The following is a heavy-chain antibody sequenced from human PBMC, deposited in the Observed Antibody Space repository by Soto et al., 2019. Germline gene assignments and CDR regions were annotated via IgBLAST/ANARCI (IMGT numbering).Heavy chain of an antibody. CDR1: GFTFSNYA. V-gene: IGHV3-30-3*01. CDR3: AREYQLLTYYFAY. J-gene: IGHJ4*02. D-gene: IGHD2-2*01. Sequence: QVQVVESGGGVVQPGTSLRLSCAPSGFTFSNYAMHWVRQAPGTGLEWVAVISNDGNNIYYEDSVKGRFTSSRDNSKNTLYLKMASLKAEDTAIYYCAREYQLLTYYFAYWGQGILVTGYS. CDR2: ISNDGNNI.